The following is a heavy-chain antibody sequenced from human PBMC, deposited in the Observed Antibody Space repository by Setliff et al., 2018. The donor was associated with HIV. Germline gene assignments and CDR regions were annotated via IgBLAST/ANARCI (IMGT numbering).Heavy chain of an antibody. Sequence: ASVKVSCKTSGYRFTTYEMHWVRQAPGEGLEWIGIITPFGGSTSYAQKFQGRVTVSVDTSKNQFSLKLSSVTAADTAVYYCARRIGAGNFDYWGQGTLVTVSS. D-gene: IGHD3-16*01. CDR1: GYRFTTYE. J-gene: IGHJ4*02. CDR2: ITPFGGST. CDR3: ARRIGAGNFDY. V-gene: IGHV1-46*01.